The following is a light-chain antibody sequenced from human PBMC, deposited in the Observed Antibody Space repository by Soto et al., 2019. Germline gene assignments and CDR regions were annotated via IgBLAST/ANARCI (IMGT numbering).Light chain of an antibody. Sequence: EIVLTQSPAILSASPGERVTLSCRASRSIDTYLAWFQHKPGQAPKLLIFGASTRAAGVPPRFSGGGSGTEFTLTFSSLRSEDFAIYFCQQYDAWPPGTFGGGTAVEI. CDR1: RSIDTY. CDR3: QQYDAWPPGT. CDR2: GAS. V-gene: IGKV3-15*01. J-gene: IGKJ4*01.